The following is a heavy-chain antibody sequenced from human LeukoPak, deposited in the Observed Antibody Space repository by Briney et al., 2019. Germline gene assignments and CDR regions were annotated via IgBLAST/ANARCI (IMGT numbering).Heavy chain of an antibody. J-gene: IGHJ5*02. Sequence: GGSLRLSCAASGFTFSSYWMHWVRQAPGKGLVWVSRINSDGSSTSYADSVKGRFTISRDNAKNTLYLQMNSLRAEDTAVYYCARVKITMVRGQQFDPWGQGTLVTVSS. CDR3: ARVKITMVRGQQFDP. CDR1: GFTFSSYW. D-gene: IGHD3-10*01. V-gene: IGHV3-74*01. CDR2: INSDGSST.